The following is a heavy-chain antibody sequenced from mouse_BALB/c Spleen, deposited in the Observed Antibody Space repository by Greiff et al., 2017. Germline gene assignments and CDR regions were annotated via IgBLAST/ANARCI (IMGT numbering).Heavy chain of an antibody. J-gene: IGHJ3*01. CDR1: GFSLTGYG. D-gene: IGHD2-4*01. V-gene: IGHV2-6-7*01. CDR2: IWGDGST. CDR3: ARGYGYDYDAWFAY. Sequence: VQLVESGPGLVAPSQSLSITCTVSGFSLTGYGVNWVRQPPGKGLEWLGMIWGDGSTDYNSALKSRLSISKDNSKSQVFLKMNSLQTDDTARYYCARGYGYDYDAWFAYWGQGTLVTVSA.